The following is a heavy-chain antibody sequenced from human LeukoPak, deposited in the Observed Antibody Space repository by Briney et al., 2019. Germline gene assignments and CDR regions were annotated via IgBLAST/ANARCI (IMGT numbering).Heavy chain of an antibody. CDR2: ISGSGGST. Sequence: GGSLRLSCAASGFTFSSYAMNWVRQAPGKGLEWVSAISGSGGSTYYADSVKGRFTISRDNSKNTLYLQMNSLRAEDTAVYYCAKDWGVGSPRGYFDYWGQGTLVTVSS. D-gene: IGHD1-26*01. CDR3: AKDWGVGSPRGYFDY. V-gene: IGHV3-23*01. J-gene: IGHJ4*02. CDR1: GFTFSSYA.